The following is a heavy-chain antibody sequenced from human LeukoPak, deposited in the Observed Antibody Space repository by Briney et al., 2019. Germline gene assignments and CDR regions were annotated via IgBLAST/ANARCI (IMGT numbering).Heavy chain of an antibody. CDR3: AREAKATKYCSGGSCYVDY. D-gene: IGHD2-15*01. V-gene: IGHV3-74*01. CDR1: GFTFSSYW. CDR2: INSDGSST. J-gene: IGHJ4*02. Sequence: GGSLRLPCAASGFTFSSYWMHWVRQAPGKGLVWVSRINSDGSSTSYADSVKGRFTISRDNAKNTLYLQMNSLRAEGTAVYYCAREAKATKYCSGGSCYVDYWGQGTLVTVSS.